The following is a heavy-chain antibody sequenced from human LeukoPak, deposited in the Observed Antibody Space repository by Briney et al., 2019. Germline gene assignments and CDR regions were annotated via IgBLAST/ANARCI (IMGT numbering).Heavy chain of an antibody. CDR2: IRFDGSNK. J-gene: IGHJ4*02. CDR1: GFTFSSYG. CDR3: ARDGGSSWFAFDY. Sequence: PGGSLRLSCAASGFTFSSYGMHRVRQAPGKGLEWVAFIRFDGSNKYYADSVKGRFTISRDNSKNTLYLQMNSLRAEDTAVYYCARDGGSSWFAFDYWGQGTLVTVSS. V-gene: IGHV3-30*02. D-gene: IGHD6-13*01.